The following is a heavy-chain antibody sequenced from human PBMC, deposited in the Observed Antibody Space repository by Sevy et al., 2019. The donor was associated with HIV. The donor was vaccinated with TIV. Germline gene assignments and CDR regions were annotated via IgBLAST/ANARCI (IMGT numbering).Heavy chain of an antibody. CDR1: GFTFSRYG. V-gene: IGHV3-33*06. D-gene: IGHD2-21*01. J-gene: IGHJ4*02. CDR2: IWFDGSKK. CDR3: AKDLYGGDVISNFDS. Sequence: GGSLRLSCAASGFTFSRYGIHWVRRAPGKGLEWVAGIWFDGSKKFYVESVKGRFTISRDNSKKMLYLQMNSLRAEDSVVYYCAKDLYGGDVISNFDSWGQGTLVTVSS.